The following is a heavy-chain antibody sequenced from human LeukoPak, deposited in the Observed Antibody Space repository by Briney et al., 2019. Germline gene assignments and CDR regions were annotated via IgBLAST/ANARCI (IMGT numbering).Heavy chain of an antibody. D-gene: IGHD1/OR15-1a*01. CDR3: ARSALGNNYSYYMDV. Sequence: ASVKVSCKASGYTFTSYYMHWVRQAPGQGLEWMGMINPSGGSTSYAQKFQGRVTMTRDTSTSTVYMELSSLRSEDTAVYYCARSALGNNYSYYMDVWGKGTTVTVPS. CDR2: INPSGGST. J-gene: IGHJ6*03. V-gene: IGHV1-46*01. CDR1: GYTFTSYY.